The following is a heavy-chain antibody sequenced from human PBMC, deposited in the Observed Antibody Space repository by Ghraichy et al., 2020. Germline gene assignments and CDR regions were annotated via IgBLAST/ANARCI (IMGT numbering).Heavy chain of an antibody. CDR2: IRYDGSNK. V-gene: IGHV3-30*02. CDR1: GFSFKNYD. CDR3: AKDGAGAAAGSLDY. J-gene: IGHJ4*02. Sequence: GGSLRLSCAASGFSFKNYDMYWVRQAPGKGLEWVAFIRYDGSNKYYVDSVKGRLTISKDKSKNTLYLQMNSLKAEDTALYYCAKDGAGAAAGSLDYWGQGTLVTVSS. D-gene: IGHD6-13*01.